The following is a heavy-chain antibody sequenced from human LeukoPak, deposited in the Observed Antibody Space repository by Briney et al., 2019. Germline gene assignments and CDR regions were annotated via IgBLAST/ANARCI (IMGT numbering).Heavy chain of an antibody. Sequence: GGSLRLSCAASGFTFSNYWMHWVRQAPGKGLVWVSRINSDGSTTSYADSVKGRFTISRDNAKNTLYPQMNRLRAEDTAVYCCARDYCSSTSCFPDVWGKGTTVTVSS. CDR3: ARDYCSSTSCFPDV. V-gene: IGHV3-74*01. J-gene: IGHJ6*04. CDR2: INSDGSTT. D-gene: IGHD2-2*01. CDR1: GFTFSNYW.